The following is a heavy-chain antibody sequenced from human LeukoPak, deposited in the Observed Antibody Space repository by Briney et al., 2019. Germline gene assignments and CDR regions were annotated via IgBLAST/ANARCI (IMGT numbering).Heavy chain of an antibody. CDR3: ATIYGDYSDFDS. CDR2: ITHSGRT. J-gene: IGHJ4*02. Sequence: SETLSLTCAVYGAPLNNYFWSWTRQPPGKGLEWIAEITHSGRTHYSPSLRSRVTISADTSKSQFSLKLSSVTAADTAVYYCATIYGDYSDFDSWGQGTLVTVSS. D-gene: IGHD4-17*01. V-gene: IGHV4-34*01. CDR1: GAPLNNYF.